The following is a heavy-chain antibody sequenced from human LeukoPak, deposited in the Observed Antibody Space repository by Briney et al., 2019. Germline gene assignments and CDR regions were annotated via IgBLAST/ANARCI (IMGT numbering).Heavy chain of an antibody. V-gene: IGHV4-59*06. D-gene: IGHD6-13*01. CDR3: ASGGPQQLDGSQLFDP. J-gene: IGHJ5*02. Sequence: SETLSLTCTVSGGSISSYYWSWIRQHPGKGLEWIGYIYYSGSTYYNPSLKSRVTISVDTSKNQFSLKLSSVTAADTAVYYCASGGPQQLDGSQLFDPWGQGTLVTVSS. CDR2: IYYSGST. CDR1: GGSISSYY.